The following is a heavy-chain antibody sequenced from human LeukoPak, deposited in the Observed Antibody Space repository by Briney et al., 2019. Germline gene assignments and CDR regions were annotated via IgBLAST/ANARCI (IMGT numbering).Heavy chain of an antibody. CDR3: ARGIAAAGTSGDY. CDR1: GFTFSTYV. J-gene: IGHJ4*02. V-gene: IGHV3-30*01. CDR2: ILYDGSNK. D-gene: IGHD6-13*01. Sequence: GGSLTLSCAVSGFTFSTYVMHWVRQAPGKGLQWVAVILYDGSNKYFADSVKGRFIISRDNSKNTLYLQMNSLTAEDTAVYHCARGIAAAGTSGDYWGQGTMAADSS.